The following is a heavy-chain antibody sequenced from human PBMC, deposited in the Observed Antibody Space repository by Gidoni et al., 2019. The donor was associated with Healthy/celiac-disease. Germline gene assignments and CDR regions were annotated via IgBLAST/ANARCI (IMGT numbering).Heavy chain of an antibody. V-gene: IGHV1-2*04. CDR3: ARAIQEPMAAAEWWFDP. D-gene: IGHD6-13*01. Sequence: QVQLVQSGAEVKKPGASVKVSCKASGYTFTGYYMHWVRQAPGQGLEWMGWINPNSGGTNYAQKFQGWVTMTRDTSISTAYMELSRLRSDDTAVYYCARAIQEPMAAAEWWFDPWGQGTLVTVSS. CDR2: INPNSGGT. J-gene: IGHJ5*02. CDR1: GYTFTGYY.